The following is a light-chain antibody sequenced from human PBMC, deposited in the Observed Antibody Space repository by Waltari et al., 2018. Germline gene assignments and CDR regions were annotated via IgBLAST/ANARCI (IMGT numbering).Light chain of an antibody. J-gene: IGLJ2*01. Sequence: QPVLTQPTSLSASPGSAARLSCALSSAINVASHTIFWYQQEPGSPPRYLLYYYSDSTKHQAFCVPSRFSGSNDASANAGLLLISGLQSEDEADYYWSIWYNSAVLFGGGTRLTVL. CDR1: SAINVASHT. CDR3: SIWYNSAVL. CDR2: YYSDSTK. V-gene: IGLV5-39*01.